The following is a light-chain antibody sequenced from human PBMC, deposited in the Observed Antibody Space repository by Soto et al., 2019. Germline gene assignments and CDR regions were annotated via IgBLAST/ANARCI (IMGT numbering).Light chain of an antibody. CDR3: QQSYSSPPT. CDR1: QSVSGW. CDR2: AAS. V-gene: IGKV1-39*01. Sequence: DIQMTQSPSTLSASVGDRVTITCRASQSVSGWLAWYQQKPGEAPKLLIYAASTLQSGVPSRFSGSRSGPDFTLTISSLQPEDFATYYCQQSYSSPPTFGQGTKVDIK. J-gene: IGKJ1*01.